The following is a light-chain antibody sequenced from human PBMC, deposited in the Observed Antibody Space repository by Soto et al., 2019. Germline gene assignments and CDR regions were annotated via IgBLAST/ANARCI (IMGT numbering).Light chain of an antibody. V-gene: IGLV2-23*02. CDR3: CSYVDSSTWV. Sequence: QSALTQPASVSGSPGQSITISCTGTSSDVGSYNLVSWYQQHPGKAPKLMIYEVSKRPSGVPNRFSGSKSGNTASLTISGLQAEDEADYYCCSYVDSSTWVFGGGTKVTV. CDR2: EVS. J-gene: IGLJ3*02. CDR1: SSDVGSYNL.